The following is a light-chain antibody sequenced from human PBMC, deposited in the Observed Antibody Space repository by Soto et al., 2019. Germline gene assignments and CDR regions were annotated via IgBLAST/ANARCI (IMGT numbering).Light chain of an antibody. CDR2: DNN. J-gene: IGLJ1*01. CDR3: GTWDSSLSAYV. V-gene: IGLV1-51*01. Sequence: QSVLTQPPSVSGAPGQGVTISCTGSSSNIGADYDVHWYQQLPGTAPKLLIYDNNKRPSGIPDRFSGSKSGTSATLGITGLQTGDEADYYCGTWDSSLSAYVFGTGTKLTVL. CDR1: SSNIGADYD.